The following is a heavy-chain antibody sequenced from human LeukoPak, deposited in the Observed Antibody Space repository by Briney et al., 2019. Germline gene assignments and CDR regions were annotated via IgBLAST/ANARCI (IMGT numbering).Heavy chain of an antibody. D-gene: IGHD3-22*01. CDR1: GFTLSSYG. CDR3: AKGGHWGVLNYYDSSGYFHY. J-gene: IGHJ4*02. CDR2: ISYDGSNK. V-gene: IGHV3-30*18. Sequence: GGSLRLSCAASGFTLSSYGMHWVRQAPGKGLEWVAVISYDGSNKYYADSVKGRFTISRDNSKNTLYLQMNSLRAEDTAVYYCAKGGHWGVLNYYDSSGYFHYWGQGTLVTVSS.